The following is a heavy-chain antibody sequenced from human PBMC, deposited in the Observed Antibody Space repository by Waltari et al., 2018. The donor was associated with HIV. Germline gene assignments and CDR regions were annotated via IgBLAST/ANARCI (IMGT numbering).Heavy chain of an antibody. CDR2: INPNSGGT. CDR3: AKSPGTWSTRD. V-gene: IGHV1-2*02. D-gene: IGHD1-1*01. J-gene: IGHJ4*02. CDR1: GYTFTSYY. Sequence: QVQLVQSGAEVKKPGASVKVSCKASGYTFTSYYIHWVRQAPGQGLEWMGWINPNSGGTNYTQKFQGRVNMTRATSITTAYMELSRLRSDDTAVYYCAKSPGTWSTRDWGQGTLVTVSS.